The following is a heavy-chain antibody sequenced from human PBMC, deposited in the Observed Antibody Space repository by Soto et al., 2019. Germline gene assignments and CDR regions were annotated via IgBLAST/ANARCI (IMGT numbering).Heavy chain of an antibody. CDR3: AKSGGYDFWSGSYYFDY. Sequence: VQLVESGGGVVQPGRSLRLSCAASGFTFSSYGMHWVRQAPGKGLEWVAVISYDGSNKYYADSVKGRFTISRDNSKNTLYLQMNSLRAEDTAVYYCAKSGGYDFWSGSYYFDYWGQGTLVTVSS. CDR2: ISYDGSNK. CDR1: GFTFSSYG. D-gene: IGHD3-3*01. J-gene: IGHJ4*02. V-gene: IGHV3-30*18.